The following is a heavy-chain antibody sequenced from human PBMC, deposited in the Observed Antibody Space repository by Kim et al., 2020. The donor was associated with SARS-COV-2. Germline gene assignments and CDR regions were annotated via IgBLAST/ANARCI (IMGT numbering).Heavy chain of an antibody. CDR1: GFTFSSSV. J-gene: IGHJ4*02. CDR2: FSVSSGTT. D-gene: IGHD3-10*01. V-gene: IGHV3-23*01. CDR3: AIESKGSGRGSDY. Sequence: GGSLRLSCAASGFTFSSSVMSWVRQPPGKGLEWVSTFSVSSGTTYYADSVKGRFTISRDNSRDTFYLQMNSLRVDDTAMYYCAIESKGSGRGSDYWGQGTLVTVSS.